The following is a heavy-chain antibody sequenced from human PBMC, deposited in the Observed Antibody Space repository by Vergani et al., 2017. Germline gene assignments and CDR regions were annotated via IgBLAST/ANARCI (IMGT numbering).Heavy chain of an antibody. Sequence: QVQLQESGPGLVKSSETLSLICSVSFDSIRNLYCNWIRQPPGKGLEWIGSIHYSENTNYNPSLKTRVTISVDTSKNQFSLTLTSVTAADTAVYYCASDTHSGQRADRWGQRILVAVTS. J-gene: IGHJ5*02. D-gene: IGHD6-19*01. V-gene: IGHV4-59*11. CDR3: ASDTHSGQRADR. CDR1: FDSIRNLY. CDR2: IHYSENT.